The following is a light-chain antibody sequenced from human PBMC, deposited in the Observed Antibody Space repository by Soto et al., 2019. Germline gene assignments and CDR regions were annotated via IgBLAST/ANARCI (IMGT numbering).Light chain of an antibody. V-gene: IGLV1-44*01. CDR3: AAWDDGLRAVV. J-gene: IGLJ2*01. CDR2: TDN. CDR1: NFNVGSNT. Sequence: QSVLTQPSSVSGTPGQRVSISCSGSNFNVGSNTVNWYQQLPGAAPKLLIYTDNQRPSRVSDRFSGSKSGTSASLAISGLLSEDEADYYCAAWDDGLRAVVFGGGTKLTVL.